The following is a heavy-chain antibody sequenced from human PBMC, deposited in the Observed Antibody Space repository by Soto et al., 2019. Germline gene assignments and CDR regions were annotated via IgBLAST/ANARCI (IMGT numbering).Heavy chain of an antibody. D-gene: IGHD2-21*02. J-gene: IGHJ2*01. V-gene: IGHV5-10-1*01. Sequence: GESLKISCKGCGYSFTRYWISWVRQMPGEGLEWMGRIDPSDSYTNYSPSFQGHVTISADKSISTAYLQWSSLKASDTAMYYCARHSPYCGGDCYSARSLGYDWYFDLWGRGTLVTVSS. CDR3: ARHSPYCGGDCYSARSLGYDWYFDL. CDR1: GYSFTRYW. CDR2: IDPSDSYT.